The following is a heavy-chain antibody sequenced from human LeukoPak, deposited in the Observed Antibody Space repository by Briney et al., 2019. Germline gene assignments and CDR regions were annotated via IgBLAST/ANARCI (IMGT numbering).Heavy chain of an antibody. CDR1: GFTFSNFW. Sequence: PGGSLRLSCAVSGFTFSNFWMSWVRQAPGRGLVWVANIHPEGNEKYHVESVKGRFTISRDNAKNSLFLQMNGLRVEDTAVYYCARGDDFSGDHWGQGTLVTVSS. CDR3: ARGDDFSGDH. V-gene: IGHV3-7*04. D-gene: IGHD1-1*01. CDR2: IHPEGNEK. J-gene: IGHJ4*02.